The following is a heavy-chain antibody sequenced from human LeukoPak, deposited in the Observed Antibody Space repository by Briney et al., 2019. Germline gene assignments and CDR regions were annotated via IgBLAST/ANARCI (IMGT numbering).Heavy chain of an antibody. CDR2: IYPGDSDT. V-gene: IGHV5-51*01. CDR1: GCSFTSYR. CDR3: ARRGAAAGIYYYYYMDV. D-gene: IGHD6-13*01. J-gene: IGHJ6*03. Sequence: GESLKISCKGSGCSFTSYRIGWVRQMPGKGLEWMGIIYPGDSDTRYSPSFQGQVTISADKSISTAYLQWSSLKASDTAMYHCARRGAAAGIYYYYYMDVWGKGTTVTVSS.